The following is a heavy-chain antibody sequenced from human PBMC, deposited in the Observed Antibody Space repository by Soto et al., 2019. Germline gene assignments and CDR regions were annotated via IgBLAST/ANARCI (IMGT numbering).Heavy chain of an antibody. CDR3: AGVDWSTRRIGV. Sequence: SETLSLTCTVSGDSVSSGASHWTWIRQSPGKGLEWIGYISHNATADCNPSLKSRVSVSVDTPKNQFSLQLTSATTADTAAYYCAGVDWSTRRIGVWGQGTTVTVSS. CDR2: ISHNATA. D-gene: IGHD3-9*01. J-gene: IGHJ6*02. V-gene: IGHV4-61*08. CDR1: GDSVSSGASH.